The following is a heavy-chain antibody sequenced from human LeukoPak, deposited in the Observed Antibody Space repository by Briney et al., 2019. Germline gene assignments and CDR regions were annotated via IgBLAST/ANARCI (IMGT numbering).Heavy chain of an antibody. CDR3: ARGDVLTP. Sequence: SETLSLTCTVSSGSLSNYYWNWIRQPPGKGLEWLGYIFYGGSGSTNYKPSLKSRVTISVDTSKNQFSLKLTSVTAEDTAVYYCARGDVLTPWGQGTLVTVSS. J-gene: IGHJ4*02. CDR2: IFYGGSGST. D-gene: IGHD3-9*01. CDR1: SGSLSNYY. V-gene: IGHV4-59*01.